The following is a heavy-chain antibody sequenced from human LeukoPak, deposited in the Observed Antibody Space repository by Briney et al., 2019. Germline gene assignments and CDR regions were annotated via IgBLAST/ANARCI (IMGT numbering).Heavy chain of an antibody. J-gene: IGHJ6*03. CDR1: GFTFSSYG. CDR3: ARDFRTNYYYYMDV. CDR2: ISYDGSNE. D-gene: IGHD1-14*01. Sequence: GGSLRLSCAASGFTFSSYGMHWVRQAPGKGLEWVAVISYDGSNENYADSVKGRFTISRDNTKNTLYVQMNSLRAEDTALYYCARDFRTNYYYYMDVWGKGTTVTISS. V-gene: IGHV3-30*03.